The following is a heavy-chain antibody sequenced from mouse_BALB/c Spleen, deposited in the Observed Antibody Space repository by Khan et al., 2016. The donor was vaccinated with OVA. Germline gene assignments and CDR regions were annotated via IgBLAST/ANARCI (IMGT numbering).Heavy chain of an antibody. CDR2: INPSNGYT. D-gene: IGHD2-14*01. CDR3: VRDGTYHRNDGWFAY. CDR1: GYTFTSYT. J-gene: IGHJ3*01. Sequence: QVQLKQSGAELARPGASVKMSCKASGYTFTSYTIHWIKKRPGQGLEWIGYINPSNGYTNYNQKFKEKATLTTDKSSTTAYLQLSSLKTDDSAVYDRVRDGTYHRNDGWFAYWGQGTLVTVSA. V-gene: IGHV1-4*01.